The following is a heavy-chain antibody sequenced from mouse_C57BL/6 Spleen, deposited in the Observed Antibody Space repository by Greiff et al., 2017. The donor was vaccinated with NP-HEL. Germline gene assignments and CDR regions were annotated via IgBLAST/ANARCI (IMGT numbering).Heavy chain of an antibody. CDR1: GYTFTSYW. J-gene: IGHJ4*01. CDR3: ARGDDGYYLYAMDY. CDR2: IHPSDSET. V-gene: IGHV1-74*01. Sequence: VQLQQPGAELVKPGASVKVSCKASGYTFTSYWMHWVKQRPGQGLEWIGRIHPSDSETHYNQKFKDKATLTVDKSSSTAYMQLSSLTSEDSAVYYCARGDDGYYLYAMDYWGQGTSVTVSS. D-gene: IGHD2-3*01.